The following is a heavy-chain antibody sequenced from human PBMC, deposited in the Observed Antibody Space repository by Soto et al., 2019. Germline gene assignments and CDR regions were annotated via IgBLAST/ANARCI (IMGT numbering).Heavy chain of an antibody. D-gene: IGHD3-22*01. Sequence: GASVKVSCKASGGTFISYAISWVRQAPGQGLEWMGGIIPIFGTANYAQKFQGRVTITADKSTSTAYMELSSLRSEDTAVYYCARTLSYYYDSSGLNWFDPWGQGTLVTVSS. CDR3: ARTLSYYYDSSGLNWFDP. CDR2: IIPIFGTA. V-gene: IGHV1-69*06. CDR1: GGTFISYA. J-gene: IGHJ5*02.